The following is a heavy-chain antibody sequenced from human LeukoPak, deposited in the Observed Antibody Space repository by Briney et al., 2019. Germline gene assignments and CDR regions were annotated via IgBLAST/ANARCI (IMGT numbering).Heavy chain of an antibody. CDR2: INHSGST. CDR3: ASVTGGIFDY. D-gene: IGHD1-26*01. J-gene: IGHJ4*02. Sequence: SETLSLTCAVYGGSFSGYYWSWIRQPPGKGLEWIGEINHSGSTNYNPSLKSRVTISVDTSKNQFSLKLSSVTAADTAVYYCASVTGGIFDYWGQGTLVTVSS. CDR1: GGSFSGYY. V-gene: IGHV4-34*01.